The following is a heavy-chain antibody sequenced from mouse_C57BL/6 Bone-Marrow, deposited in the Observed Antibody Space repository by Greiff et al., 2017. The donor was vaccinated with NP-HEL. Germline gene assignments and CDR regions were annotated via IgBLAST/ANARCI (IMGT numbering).Heavy chain of an antibody. J-gene: IGHJ1*03. CDR2: IYYSGTI. CDR1: GISITTGNYR. V-gene: IGHV3-5*01. D-gene: IGHD2-1*01. Sequence: EVQLQQSGPGLVKPSQTVFLTCTVTGISITTGNYRWSWIRQFPGNKLEWIGYIYYSGTITYNPSLTSRTTITRDTPKNQFFLEMNSLTAEDTATYYCARGRGGNYVWYFDVWGTGTTVTVSS. CDR3: ARGRGGNYVWYFDV.